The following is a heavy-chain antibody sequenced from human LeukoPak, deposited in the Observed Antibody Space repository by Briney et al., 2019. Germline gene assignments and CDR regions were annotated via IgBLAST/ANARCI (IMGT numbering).Heavy chain of an antibody. J-gene: IGHJ3*02. V-gene: IGHV4-34*01. CDR1: GGSFSGYY. D-gene: IGHD3-10*01. Sequence: PSETLSLTCAVYGGSFSGYYWSWIRQPPGKGLEWIGEINHSGSTNYNPSLKSRVTISVDTSKNQFSLKLSSVTAADTAVYYCARGRILLWFGELPSDDAFDIWGQGTMVTVSS. CDR3: ARGRILLWFGELPSDDAFDI. CDR2: INHSGST.